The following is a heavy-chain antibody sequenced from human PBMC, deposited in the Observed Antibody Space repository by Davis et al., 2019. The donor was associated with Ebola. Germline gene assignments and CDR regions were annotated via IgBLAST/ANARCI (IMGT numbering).Heavy chain of an antibody. CDR1: GFTFSNAW. CDR3: ARYYRAVAGHFDY. D-gene: IGHD6-19*01. CDR2: ISSSSSTI. J-gene: IGHJ4*02. V-gene: IGHV3-48*01. Sequence: GGSLRLSCAASGFTFSNAWMNWVRQAPGKGLEWVSYISSSSSTIYYADSVKGRFTISRDNAKNSLYLQMNSLRAEDTAVYYCARYYRAVAGHFDYWGQGTLVTVSS.